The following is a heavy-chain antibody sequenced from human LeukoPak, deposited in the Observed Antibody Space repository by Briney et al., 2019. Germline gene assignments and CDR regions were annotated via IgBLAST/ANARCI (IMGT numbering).Heavy chain of an antibody. Sequence: PSETLSLTCAVYGGSFSGYYWSWIRQPPGKGLEWIGRIYTSGSTNYNPSLKSRVTMSVDTSKNQFSLKLSSVTAADTAVYYCARDILTGYSYWGQGTLVTVSS. J-gene: IGHJ4*02. V-gene: IGHV4-59*10. CDR3: ARDILTGYSY. CDR1: GGSFSGYY. D-gene: IGHD3-9*01. CDR2: IYTSGST.